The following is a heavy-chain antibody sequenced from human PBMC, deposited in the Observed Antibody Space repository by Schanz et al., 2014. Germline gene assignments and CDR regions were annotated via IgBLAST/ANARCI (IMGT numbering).Heavy chain of an antibody. CDR2: ISPSSGGT. D-gene: IGHD3-3*01. Sequence: QVQVIQSGPEVKKPGASVKVSCKASGYTFTNHYLHWVRQAPGQGLEWMGRISPSSGGTNYAQNFQGRVTMTKDTSINTVYMELSTLTSDATAVYYCARESVSRTRLFDPWGQGTLVTVSS. J-gene: IGHJ5*02. CDR3: ARESVSRTRLFDP. V-gene: IGHV1-2*06. CDR1: GYTFTNHY.